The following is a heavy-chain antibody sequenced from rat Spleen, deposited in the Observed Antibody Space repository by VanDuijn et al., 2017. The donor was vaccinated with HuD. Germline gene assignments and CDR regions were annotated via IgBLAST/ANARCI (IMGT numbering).Heavy chain of an antibody. CDR2: IWTGGNT. V-gene: IGHV2-43*01. Sequence: QVQLKESGPGLVQPSQTLSLTCTVSGFSLTSYHVSWVRQPPGKGLQWMGVIWTGGNTYYNSALRSRLSISRDTSKSQVFLNVNSLQTEDTATYFCIRESLPGYNSHWFVYWGQGTLVTVSS. CDR3: IRESLPGYNSHWFVY. CDR1: GFSLTSYH. J-gene: IGHJ3*01. D-gene: IGHD1-4*01.